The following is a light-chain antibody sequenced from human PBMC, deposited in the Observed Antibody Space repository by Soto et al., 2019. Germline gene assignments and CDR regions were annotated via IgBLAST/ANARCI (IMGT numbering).Light chain of an antibody. J-gene: IGKJ2*01. CDR2: KAS. CDR3: QQYNSYPYT. CDR1: QSISSW. V-gene: IGKV1-5*03. Sequence: DIQMTQSHSTLSASVGDRVTITCRASQSISSWLAWYQQKPGKAPKLLIFKASSLESGVSSRFSGSGSGTEFSLSISSLQPDDFGTYYCQQYNSYPYTFGQGTELEIK.